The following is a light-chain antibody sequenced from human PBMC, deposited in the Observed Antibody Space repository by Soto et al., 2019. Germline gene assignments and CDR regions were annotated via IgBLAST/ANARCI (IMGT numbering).Light chain of an antibody. V-gene: IGKV1-12*01. CDR3: QQAHRSPRT. J-gene: IGKJ4*01. CDR1: QGISTS. CDR2: LSS. Sequence: DIQMTQSPSSVSASVGDRVTITCRASQGISTSLGWYQQKPGKAPKLLIYLSSTLATGVPSRFSGSGSGTDFTLTISSLQPEDFATYFCQQAHRSPRTFGGGTKV.